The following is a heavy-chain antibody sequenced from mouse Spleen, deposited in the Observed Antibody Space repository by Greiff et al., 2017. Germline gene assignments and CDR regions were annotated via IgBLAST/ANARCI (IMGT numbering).Heavy chain of an antibody. CDR1: GFTFSNYW. CDR3: TGSSLPYYYAMDY. J-gene: IGHJ4*01. Sequence: EVQLVESGGGLVQPGGSMKLSCVASGFTFSNYWMNWVRQSPEKGLEWVAQIRLKSDNYATHYAESVKGRFTISRDDSKSSVYLQMNNLRAEDTGIYYCTGSSLPYYYAMDYWGQGTSVTVSS. CDR2: IRLKSDNYAT. D-gene: IGHD1-1*01. V-gene: IGHV6-3*01.